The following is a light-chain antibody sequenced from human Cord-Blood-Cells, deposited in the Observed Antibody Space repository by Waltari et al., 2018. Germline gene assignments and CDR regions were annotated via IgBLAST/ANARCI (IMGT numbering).Light chain of an antibody. CDR1: QCVSSY. Sequence: EIVLTQSPATLSLSPGESATLACRASQCVSSYLAWYQQKPGQAPRLLSYDASNSATGIPARCSGSGAGTDVTLTISSLEPEDCAVYYCQQRSNFGGGTKVEIK. CDR3: QQRSN. CDR2: DAS. V-gene: IGKV3-11*01. J-gene: IGKJ4*01.